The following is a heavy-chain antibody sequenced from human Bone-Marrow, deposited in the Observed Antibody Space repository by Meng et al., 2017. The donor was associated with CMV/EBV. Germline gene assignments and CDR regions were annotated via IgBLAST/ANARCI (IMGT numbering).Heavy chain of an antibody. CDR2: IYDIGHT. D-gene: IGHD1-26*01. J-gene: IGHJ5*02. V-gene: IGHV4-59*01. CDR3: ARGLVGTIYGHLKWFDP. Sequence: SETLSLTCTVSGGSINTYYWTWIRQPPGRGLEWIGYIYDIGHTNYNPSLKSRVTISVDTSKNQFSLSLTSVTAADTAMYYRARGLVGTIYGHLKWFDPWGQGTLVTVSS. CDR1: GGSINTYY.